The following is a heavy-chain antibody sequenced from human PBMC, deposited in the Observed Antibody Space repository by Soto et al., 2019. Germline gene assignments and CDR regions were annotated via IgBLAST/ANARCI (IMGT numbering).Heavy chain of an antibody. Sequence: EVQLVESGGGLVKPGGSLRLSCAASGFTFSSYSMNWVCQAPGKGLEWVSSISSSSSYIYYADSVKGRFTISRDNAKNSLYLQMNSLRAEDTAVYYCARENYDFWSGYSSAYNWFDPWGQGTLVTVSS. CDR3: ARENYDFWSGYSSAYNWFDP. V-gene: IGHV3-21*01. CDR2: ISSSSSYI. D-gene: IGHD3-3*01. J-gene: IGHJ5*02. CDR1: GFTFSSYS.